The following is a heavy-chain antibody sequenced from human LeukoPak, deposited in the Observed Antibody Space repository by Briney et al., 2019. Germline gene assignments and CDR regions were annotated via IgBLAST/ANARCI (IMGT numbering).Heavy chain of an antibody. CDR3: ARDQYLAYCGGDCYSGQFDY. Sequence: GGSLRLSCAASGFTFSSYSMNWVRQAPGKGLEWVSSISSSSSYIYYADSVKGRFTISRDNAENSLYLQMNSLRAEDTAVYYCARDQYLAYCGGDCYSGQFDYWGQGILVTVSS. J-gene: IGHJ4*02. D-gene: IGHD2-21*02. V-gene: IGHV3-21*01. CDR1: GFTFSSYS. CDR2: ISSSSSYI.